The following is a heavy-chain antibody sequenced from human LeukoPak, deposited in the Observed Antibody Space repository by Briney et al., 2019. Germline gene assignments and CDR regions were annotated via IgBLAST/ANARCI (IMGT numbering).Heavy chain of an antibody. CDR2: INSDGSST. J-gene: IGHJ3*02. V-gene: IGHV3-74*01. CDR1: GFTFSSYW. D-gene: IGHD3-22*01. Sequence: GGSLRLSCAASGFTFSSYWMHWVRQAPGKGLVWVSRINSDGSSTSYADSVKGRFTISRDNAKNTLYLQMNSLRAEDTALYYCARVRNYYDSSDPKRGAFDIWGQGIMVTVSS. CDR3: ARVRNYYDSSDPKRGAFDI.